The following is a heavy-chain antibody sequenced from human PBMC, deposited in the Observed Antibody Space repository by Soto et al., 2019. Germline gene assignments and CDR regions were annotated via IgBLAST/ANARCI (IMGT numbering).Heavy chain of an antibody. CDR3: ASAYYYAAGSELVSYAMDV. CDR1: GGCISSSNW. CDR2: IYHSGST. Sequence: PSETLSITCAVSGGCISSSNWWSWVRQLPGKGLEWIGEIYHSGSTNYYPSLKSRVTISVDKSKNQFSLKLSSVTAADTAVYYCASAYYYAAGSELVSYAMDVGRQGTT. J-gene: IGHJ6*02. D-gene: IGHD3-10*01. V-gene: IGHV4-4*02.